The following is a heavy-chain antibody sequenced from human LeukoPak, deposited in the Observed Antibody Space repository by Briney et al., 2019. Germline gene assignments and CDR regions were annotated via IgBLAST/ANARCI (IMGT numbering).Heavy chain of an antibody. J-gene: IGHJ4*02. Sequence: GESLKISCKGSGYRFTSYWIGWVRQMPGKGLEWMGIIRPGNSETRYSPSFQGQVTFSVDRSITTAYLQWSSLKASDTATYYCARQADGDKPRDYWGQGTLVTVSS. CDR2: IRPGNSET. CDR3: ARQADGDKPRDY. D-gene: IGHD5-24*01. V-gene: IGHV5-51*01. CDR1: GYRFTSYW.